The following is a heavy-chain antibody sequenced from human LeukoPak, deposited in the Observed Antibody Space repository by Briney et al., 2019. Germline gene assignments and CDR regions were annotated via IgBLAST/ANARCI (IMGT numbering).Heavy chain of an antibody. V-gene: IGHV3-21*01. Sequence: GGSLRLSCAASGFTFSTDTMNWVRQAPGKGLEWVSSISSASTYIYFADSVKGRFSISRDNAENSLYLQMNSLSAEDTAVYYCARDRPRGAYYLDFWGQGTLVTVSS. J-gene: IGHJ4*02. D-gene: IGHD3-10*01. CDR2: ISSASTYI. CDR1: GFTFSTDT. CDR3: ARDRPRGAYYLDF.